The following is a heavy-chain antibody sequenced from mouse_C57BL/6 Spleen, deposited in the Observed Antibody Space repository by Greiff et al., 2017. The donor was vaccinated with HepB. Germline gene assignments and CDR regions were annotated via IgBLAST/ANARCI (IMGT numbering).Heavy chain of an antibody. D-gene: IGHD2-3*01. CDR3: ARIIYDGYYVNAMDY. J-gene: IGHJ4*01. Sequence: QVQLQQPGAELVKPGASVKMSCKASGYTFTSYWITWVKQRPGQGLEWIGDIYPGSGSTNYNEKFKSKATLTVDTSSSTAYMQLSSLTSEDSAVYYCARIIYDGYYVNAMDYWGQGTSVTVSS. CDR1: GYTFTSYW. V-gene: IGHV1-55*01. CDR2: IYPGSGST.